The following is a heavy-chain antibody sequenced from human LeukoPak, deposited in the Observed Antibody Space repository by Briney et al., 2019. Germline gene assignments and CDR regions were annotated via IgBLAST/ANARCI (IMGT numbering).Heavy chain of an antibody. D-gene: IGHD2-2*01. CDR3: ARVGEVVPAASFDY. J-gene: IGHJ4*02. CDR2: ISAYNGNT. Sequence: ASVKVSCKASGYTFTSYGISWVRQAPGQGLEWMGWISAYNGNTNYAQKLQGRVTMTADTSTSTAYMELRRLRSDDTAVYYCARVGEVVPAASFDYWGQGTLVTVSS. CDR1: GYTFTSYG. V-gene: IGHV1-18*01.